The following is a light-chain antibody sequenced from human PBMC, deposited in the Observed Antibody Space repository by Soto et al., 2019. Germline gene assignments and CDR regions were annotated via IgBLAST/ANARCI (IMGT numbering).Light chain of an antibody. CDR1: QIVGNNY. CDR2: DAS. Sequence: EIVMTQSPGTLSLSPGEGATLSCRASQIVGNNYVAWFQQKPGQAPRVLIYDASKRATGIPDRFSGAGSGTDFTLTLSRLEPDDFAVFYCQQYVISPITFGQGTRLEIK. V-gene: IGKV3-20*01. J-gene: IGKJ5*01. CDR3: QQYVISPIT.